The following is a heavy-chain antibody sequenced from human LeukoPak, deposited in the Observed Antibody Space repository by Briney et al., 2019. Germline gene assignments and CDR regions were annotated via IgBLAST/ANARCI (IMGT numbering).Heavy chain of an antibody. D-gene: IGHD4-17*01. J-gene: IGHJ3*02. Sequence: SETLSLTCTVSGGSISSSSYYWGWIRQPPGKGLEWIGSIYYSGSTYYNPPLKSRVTISVDTSKNQFSLKLSSVTAADTAVYYCARHDYGDRDAFDIWGQGTMVTVSS. CDR1: GGSISSSSYY. CDR2: IYYSGST. CDR3: ARHDYGDRDAFDI. V-gene: IGHV4-39*01.